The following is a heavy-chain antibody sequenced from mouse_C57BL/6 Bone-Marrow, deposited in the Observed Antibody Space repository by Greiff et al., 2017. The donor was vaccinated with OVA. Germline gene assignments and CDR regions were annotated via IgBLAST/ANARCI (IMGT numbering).Heavy chain of an antibody. D-gene: IGHD2-4*01. CDR1: GYTFTSYW. CDR3: AGSYDYDSWFAY. V-gene: IGHV1-69*01. Sequence: QVQLQQPGAELVMPGASVKLSCKASGYTFTSYWMHWVKQRPGQGLEWIGEIDPSDSYTNYNQKFKGKSTLTVDKSSSTAYMPLSSLTSEDSAVYYCAGSYDYDSWFAYWGQGTLVTVSA. CDR2: IDPSDSYT. J-gene: IGHJ3*01.